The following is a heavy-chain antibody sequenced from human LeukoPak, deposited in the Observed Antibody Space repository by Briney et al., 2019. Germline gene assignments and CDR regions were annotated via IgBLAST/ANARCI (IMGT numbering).Heavy chain of an antibody. Sequence: ASVKVSCKVSGYTLTELSMHWVRQAPGKGLEWMGGFDPEDGETIYAQKFQGRVTMTEDTSTDTAYMELSSLRSEDTAVYYCASSPTSAGYCSGGSCYYDYWGQGTLVTVSS. CDR1: GYTLTELS. D-gene: IGHD2-15*01. CDR2: FDPEDGET. V-gene: IGHV1-24*01. CDR3: ASSPTSAGYCSGGSCYYDY. J-gene: IGHJ4*02.